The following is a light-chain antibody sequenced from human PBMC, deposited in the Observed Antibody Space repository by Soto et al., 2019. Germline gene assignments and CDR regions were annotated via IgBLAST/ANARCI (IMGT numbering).Light chain of an antibody. CDR2: GAS. Sequence: VLTQSPVTLSLSPGDRATLSCRASQSVSSLLAWYQQKPGQAPRLLVYGASNRATGIPARFSGSGSGTGFTLTISSLEPEDFGVYYCHQRSNWPPTFGPGTTVDVK. CDR1: QSVSSL. J-gene: IGKJ3*01. CDR3: HQRSNWPPT. V-gene: IGKV3-11*01.